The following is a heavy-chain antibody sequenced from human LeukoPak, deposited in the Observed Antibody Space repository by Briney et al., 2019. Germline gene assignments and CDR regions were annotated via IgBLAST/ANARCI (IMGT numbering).Heavy chain of an antibody. Sequence: GGSLRLSCAASGFTFSSYSMNWVRQAPGKGLEWVSSISSSSSYIYYADSVKGRFTISRDNAKNSLYLQMNSLRAEDTAVYYCARDTELNYDFWSGPYYWGQGTLVTVSS. CDR2: ISSSSSYI. D-gene: IGHD3-3*01. J-gene: IGHJ4*02. CDR1: GFTFSSYS. V-gene: IGHV3-21*01. CDR3: ARDTELNYDFWSGPYY.